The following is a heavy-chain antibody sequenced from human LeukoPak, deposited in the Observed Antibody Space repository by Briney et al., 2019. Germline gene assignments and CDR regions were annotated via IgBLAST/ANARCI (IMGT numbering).Heavy chain of an antibody. CDR2: ISSRSKYI. J-gene: IGHJ5*02. Sequence: GRSPRLSCAASGFTFSTYSMNWVRQAPGKGLEWVSSISSRSKYIYYADSVKDRFTISRDNAKNSLYLQMNSLRAEDTAVYYCARHLFNAVAANWFDPWGQGTLVTVSS. D-gene: IGHD6-19*01. V-gene: IGHV3-21*01. CDR1: GFTFSTYS. CDR3: ARHLFNAVAANWFDP.